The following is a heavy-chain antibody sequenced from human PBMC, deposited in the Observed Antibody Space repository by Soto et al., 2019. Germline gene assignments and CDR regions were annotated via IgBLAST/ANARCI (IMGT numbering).Heavy chain of an antibody. CDR1: GGSISSGDYY. Sequence: SETLSLTCTVSGGSISSGDYYWSWIRQPPGKGLEWIGYIYYSGSTYYNPSLKSRVTISVDTSKNQFSLKLSSVTAADTAVYYCARDLKKVGQLWLGELLVRGMDVWGQGTTVTVSS. CDR3: ARDLKKVGQLWLGELLVRGMDV. V-gene: IGHV4-30-4*01. D-gene: IGHD3-10*01. J-gene: IGHJ6*02. CDR2: IYYSGST.